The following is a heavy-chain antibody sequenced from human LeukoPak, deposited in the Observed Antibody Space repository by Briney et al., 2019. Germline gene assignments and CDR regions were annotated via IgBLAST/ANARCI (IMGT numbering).Heavy chain of an antibody. V-gene: IGHV4-34*01. CDR1: GGSFSGYY. CDR3: ARIEYNWNQGNAFDI. J-gene: IGHJ3*02. D-gene: IGHD1-1*01. Sequence: ETLSLTCAVYGGSFSGYYWSWIRQPPGKGLEWIGSIYYSGSTYYNPSLKSRVTISVDTSKNQFSLKLSSVTAADTAVYYCARIEYNWNQGNAFDIWGQGTMVTVSS. CDR2: IYYSGST.